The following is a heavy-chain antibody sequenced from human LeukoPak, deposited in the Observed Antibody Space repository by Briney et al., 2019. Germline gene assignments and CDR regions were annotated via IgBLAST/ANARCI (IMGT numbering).Heavy chain of an antibody. CDR2: INPNDGDT. CDR3: ARANFLYRSSTTCLFDY. D-gene: IGHD2-2*01. V-gene: IGHV1-2*02. Sequence: GVSVKVSCKASGYTFTDYYMHWVRQAPGQGFEWMGWINPNDGDTNYAQKFQGRVTMTRDTSVSTAHMEVSRLRSDDTAVYYCARANFLYRSSTTCLFDYWGQGTLVTVSS. CDR1: GYTFTDYY. J-gene: IGHJ4*02.